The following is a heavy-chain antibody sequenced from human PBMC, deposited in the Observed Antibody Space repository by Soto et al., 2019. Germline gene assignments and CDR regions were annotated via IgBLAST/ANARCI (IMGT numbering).Heavy chain of an antibody. J-gene: IGHJ4*02. Sequence: QVQLVQSGAEVKKPGSSVKLSCKASGYTCTSSYVHWVRQAPGQGLEWMAIINPNGGSTNYAQEIQGRVAVTRDTSTETVCMELSILQSDDTAVYYCARDLLAANYWGQGTLVNVSS. V-gene: IGHV1-46*01. D-gene: IGHD2-2*01. CDR1: GYTCTSSY. CDR3: ARDLLAANY. CDR2: INPNGGST.